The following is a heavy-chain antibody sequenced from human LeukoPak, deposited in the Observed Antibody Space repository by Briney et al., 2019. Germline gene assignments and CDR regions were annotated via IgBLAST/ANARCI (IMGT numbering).Heavy chain of an antibody. V-gene: IGHV3-23*01. CDR1: GFTFSSYA. J-gene: IGHJ1*01. D-gene: IGHD3-10*01. CDR2: ISGSGGST. Sequence: PGGSLRLSRAASGFTFSSYAMSWVRQAPGKGLEWVSAISGSGGSTYYADSVKGRFTISRDNSKNTLYLQMNSLRAEDTAVYYCAKLYYYGSGSRIGWYFQHWGQGTLVTVSS. CDR3: AKLYYYGSGSRIGWYFQH.